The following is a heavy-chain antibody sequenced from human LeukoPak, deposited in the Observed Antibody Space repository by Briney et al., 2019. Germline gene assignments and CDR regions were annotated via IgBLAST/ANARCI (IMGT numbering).Heavy chain of an antibody. CDR1: GFTFSSYW. D-gene: IGHD6-6*01. CDR3: ARSSSAAFDI. Sequence: GGSLRLSCEASGFTFSSYWMSWVRQAPGKGVEWVANMNQYGSEKYYVDSVKGRFTISRDNAKNSLYLQMNSLRAEDTAVYYCARSSSAAFDIWGQGTVVTVSS. CDR2: MNQYGSEK. J-gene: IGHJ3*02. V-gene: IGHV3-7*01.